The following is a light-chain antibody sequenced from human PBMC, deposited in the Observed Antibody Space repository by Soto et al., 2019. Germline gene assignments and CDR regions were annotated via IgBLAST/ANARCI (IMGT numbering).Light chain of an antibody. CDR3: QQYNDWPLT. V-gene: IGKV3-20*01. CDR2: GAS. CDR1: QSVSSRS. J-gene: IGKJ1*01. Sequence: EIVLTQSPGTLSLSPGERATLSCRASQSVSSRSLAWYQQKPGQAPRLLISGASSRAADIPDRFSGSGSGTDFTLTINRLEPEDFALYYCQQYNDWPLTFGQGTKVDIK.